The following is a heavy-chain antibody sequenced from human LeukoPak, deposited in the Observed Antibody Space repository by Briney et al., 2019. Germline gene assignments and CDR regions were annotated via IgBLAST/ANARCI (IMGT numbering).Heavy chain of an antibody. J-gene: IGHJ4*02. Sequence: SETLSLTCTDSGYSISSGYYWGWIRQPPGKGLEWIGSIYHSGTTYYNPSLKSRVTISVDTSKNQFSLRLSSVTAADTAVYYCARGTSTIVATFSYWGQGTLVTVSS. V-gene: IGHV4-38-2*02. D-gene: IGHD5-12*01. CDR1: GYSISSGYY. CDR2: IYHSGTT. CDR3: ARGTSTIVATFSY.